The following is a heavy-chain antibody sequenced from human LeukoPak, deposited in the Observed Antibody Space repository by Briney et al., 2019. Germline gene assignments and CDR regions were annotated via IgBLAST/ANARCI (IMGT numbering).Heavy chain of an antibody. D-gene: IGHD3-9*01. J-gene: IGHJ5*02. CDR1: GGSFSGYY. Sequence: SETLSLTCAVYGGSFSGYYWSWIRQPRGKGLEWIGEINHSGSTNYNPSLKSRVTISVDTSKNQFSLKLSSVTAADTAVYYCATYYDILTGPPNGWFDPWGQGTLVTVSS. CDR2: INHSGST. V-gene: IGHV4-34*01. CDR3: ATYYDILTGPPNGWFDP.